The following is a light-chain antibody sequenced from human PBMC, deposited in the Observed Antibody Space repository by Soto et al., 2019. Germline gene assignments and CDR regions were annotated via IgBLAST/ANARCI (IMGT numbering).Light chain of an antibody. J-gene: IGLJ2*01. V-gene: IGLV2-14*01. CDR2: DVS. Sequence: QSALTQPASVSGSPGQSITISCTGTSSDVGGYSYVSWYQQHPGKAPKLMIYDVSNRPSGLSNRFSGSKSGNTASLTISGLQAEDEADYYCSSYTSSSTLVFGGGTKVTAL. CDR3: SSYTSSSTLV. CDR1: SSDVGGYSY.